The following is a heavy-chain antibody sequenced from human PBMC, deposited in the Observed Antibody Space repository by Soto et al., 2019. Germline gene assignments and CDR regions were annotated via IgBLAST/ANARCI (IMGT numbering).Heavy chain of an antibody. CDR1: GFTFSSYA. CDR3: AKGRLLVPAAMLGGFDP. CDR2: ISGSGGST. V-gene: IGHV3-23*01. D-gene: IGHD2-2*01. Sequence: EVQLLESGGGLVQPGGSLRLSCAASGFTFSSYAMSWVRQAPGKGLEWVSAISGSGGSTYYADSGKGRFTISRDNSKNTLYLQMNSLRAEDTAVYYCAKGRLLVPAAMLGGFDPWGQGTLVTVSS. J-gene: IGHJ5*02.